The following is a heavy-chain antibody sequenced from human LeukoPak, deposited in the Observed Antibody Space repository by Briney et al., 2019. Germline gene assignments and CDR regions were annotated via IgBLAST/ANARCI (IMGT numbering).Heavy chain of an antibody. CDR3: AKVETSGGANCYALDY. V-gene: IGHV3-23*01. D-gene: IGHD2-2*01. Sequence: GSLRLSCAASGFTFSSYAMTWVRQAPDKGLEWVSAISGSDGSTYYADSVKGRFTISRDDSQNTLYLQMNSLSAEDTAVYYCAKVETSGGANCYALDYWGQGTLVTVSS. J-gene: IGHJ4*02. CDR1: GFTFSSYA. CDR2: ISGSDGST.